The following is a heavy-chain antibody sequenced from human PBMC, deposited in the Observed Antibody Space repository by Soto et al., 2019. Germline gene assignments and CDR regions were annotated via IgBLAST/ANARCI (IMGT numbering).Heavy chain of an antibody. Sequence: ASVRVSCKASGYTFTSYGISWVRQAPGQGLEWMGWISAYNGNTNYAQKLQGRVTMTTDTSTSTAYMELRSLRSDDTAVYYCARVRGIVGATTGNWFAPWGQGTPVTFSS. CDR2: ISAYNGNT. CDR3: ARVRGIVGATTGNWFAP. D-gene: IGHD1-26*01. V-gene: IGHV1-18*04. CDR1: GYTFTSYG. J-gene: IGHJ5*02.